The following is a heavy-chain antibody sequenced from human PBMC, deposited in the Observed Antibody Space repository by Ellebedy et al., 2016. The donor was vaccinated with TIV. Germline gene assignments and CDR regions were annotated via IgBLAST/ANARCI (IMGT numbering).Heavy chain of an antibody. V-gene: IGHV4-59*08. CDR3: ARMLPGRLEE. Sequence: MPSETLSLTCNVPGGSTYSYYWSWIRQPPGKGLEWIGYMHYNGDSNYNPAIKSPVTMSVDTSKNQFSLKVFSVTAADTAVYYCARMLPGRLEEWGQGILVTVSS. CDR1: GGSTYSYY. J-gene: IGHJ4*02. CDR2: MHYNGDS. D-gene: IGHD1-14*01.